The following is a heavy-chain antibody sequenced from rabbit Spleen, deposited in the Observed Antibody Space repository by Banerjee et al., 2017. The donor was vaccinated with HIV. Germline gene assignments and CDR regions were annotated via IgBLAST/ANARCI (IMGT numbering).Heavy chain of an antibody. D-gene: IGHD1-1*01. CDR2: IYTGNGKN. V-gene: IGHV1S45*01. CDR1: GFSFSANYD. J-gene: IGHJ4*01. CDR3: ARDLVAVIGWNFNL. Sequence: QEQLVESGGGLVQPGASLTLTCTASGFSFSANYDISWVRQAPGKGLEWIGFIYTGNGKNYYASWAKGRFTISKTSSTTVTLQMTSLTAADTATYFCARDLVAVIGWNFNLWGPGTLVTVS.